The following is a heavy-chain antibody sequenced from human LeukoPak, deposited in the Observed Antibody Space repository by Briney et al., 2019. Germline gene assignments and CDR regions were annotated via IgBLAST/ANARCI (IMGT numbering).Heavy chain of an antibody. CDR2: INPSGGIT. CDR3: ARGYYYDSSAGPSEY. V-gene: IGHV1-46*01. Sequence: ASVTVSFKSSVYTFTSYYMHWVRQAPGQGLGWMGIINPSGGITGYAQKFQGRVTMARDTSTSTVYMELSSLRSEDTAVYYCARGYYYDSSAGPSEYWGQGTLVTVSS. D-gene: IGHD3-22*01. CDR1: VYTFTSYY. J-gene: IGHJ4*02.